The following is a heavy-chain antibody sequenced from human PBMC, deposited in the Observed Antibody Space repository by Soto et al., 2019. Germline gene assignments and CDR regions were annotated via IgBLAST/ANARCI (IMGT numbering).Heavy chain of an antibody. D-gene: IGHD3-16*02. CDR3: AKASLGLRLGQLSSIGAADY. CDR1: GFTFSSYW. CDR2: IYSGGST. J-gene: IGHJ4*02. Sequence: GGSLRLSCAASGFTFSSYWMSWVRQAPGKGLEWVSVIYSGGSTYYSDSVKGRFTISSDNSKNTLYLQMNSLRAEDTAVYYCAKASLGLRLGQLSSIGAADYWGQGTLVTVSS. V-gene: IGHV3-23*03.